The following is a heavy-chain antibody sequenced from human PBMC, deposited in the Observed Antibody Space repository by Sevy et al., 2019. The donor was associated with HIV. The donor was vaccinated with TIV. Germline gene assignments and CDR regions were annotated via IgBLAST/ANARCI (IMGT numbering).Heavy chain of an antibody. D-gene: IGHD3-22*01. CDR1: GFTFSIYG. V-gene: IGHV3-33*01. J-gene: IGHJ3*02. CDR3: ASLPNNYYDISGSSGDDAFDI. CDR2: IWNDRSNK. Sequence: GGSLRLSCAAYGFTFSIYGMHWVRQAPGKGLELVAVIWNDRSNKHYADSVKGRFTISRDNAKNTLYLQMNSLRVEDTAVYYCASLPNNYYDISGSSGDDAFDIWGQGTRVTVSS.